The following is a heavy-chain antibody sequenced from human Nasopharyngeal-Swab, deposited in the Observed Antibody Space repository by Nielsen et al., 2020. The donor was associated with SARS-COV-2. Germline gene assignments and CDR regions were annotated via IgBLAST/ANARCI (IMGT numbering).Heavy chain of an antibody. J-gene: IGHJ4*02. V-gene: IGHV4-59*01. Sequence: WRRQGPGKGLEWIGYIYYSGSTNYNPSLKSRVTISVDTSKNQFSLKLSSVTAADTAVYYCARAEGHYDSSGYYRPALFDYWGQGTLVTVSS. D-gene: IGHD3-22*01. CDR3: ARAEGHYDSSGYYRPALFDY. CDR2: IYYSGST.